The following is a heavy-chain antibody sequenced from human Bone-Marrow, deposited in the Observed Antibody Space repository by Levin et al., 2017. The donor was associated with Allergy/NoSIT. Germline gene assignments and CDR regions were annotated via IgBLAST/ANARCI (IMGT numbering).Heavy chain of an antibody. CDR3: ARVTYYYDRIGYYNFDY. CDR2: IDPSSGDT. D-gene: IGHD3-22*01. Sequence: PAASVKVSCKTSGYMFSGFYIHWVRQAPGQGLEWMGWIDPSSGDTNFAQKFQGRVTMTSDTSISTAYMELSRLRFDDTAVYYCARVTYYYDRIGYYNFDYWGQGTPVAVSS. J-gene: IGHJ4*02. V-gene: IGHV1-2*02. CDR1: GYMFSGFY.